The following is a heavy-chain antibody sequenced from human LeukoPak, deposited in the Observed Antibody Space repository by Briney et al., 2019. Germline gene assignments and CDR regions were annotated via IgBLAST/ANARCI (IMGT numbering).Heavy chain of an antibody. D-gene: IGHD3-22*01. CDR1: GFTFSSYS. V-gene: IGHV3-23*01. CDR3: AKAPLGYFSLPYYFDY. Sequence: GGSLRLSCAASGFTFSSYSMNWVRQAPGKGLEWVSSISGSGGSTYYADSVKGRFTISRDNSKNTLYLQMNSLRAEDTALYYCAKAPLGYFSLPYYFDYWGQGTLVTVSS. CDR2: ISGSGGST. J-gene: IGHJ4*02.